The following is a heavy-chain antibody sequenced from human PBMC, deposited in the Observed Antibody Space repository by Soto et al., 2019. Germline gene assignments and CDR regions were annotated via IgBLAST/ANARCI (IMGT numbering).Heavy chain of an antibody. V-gene: IGHV5-51*01. Sequence: KGLEWMGIIYPGDSDTRYSPSFQGQVTMSADKSISTAYLQWSSLKASDTAMYYCARRGWELLRDDAFDIWGKGTIVTVS. CDR2: IYPGDSDT. J-gene: IGHJ3*02. CDR3: ARRGWELLRDDAFDI. D-gene: IGHD1-26*01.